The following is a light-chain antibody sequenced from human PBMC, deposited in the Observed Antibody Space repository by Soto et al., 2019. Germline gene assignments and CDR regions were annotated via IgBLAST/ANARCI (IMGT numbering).Light chain of an antibody. V-gene: IGLV4-69*01. CDR1: SGHRSYA. J-gene: IGLJ2*01. Sequence: QLVLTQSPSASASLGASVKLTCTLSSGHRSYAIAWHQQQPEKGPRYLMKVNSDGSHSKGDGIPDRFLGSSSGAERYLTISSLQSEDEADYYCQTWGTGIQVFGGGTKVTVL. CDR3: QTWGTGIQV. CDR2: VNSDGSH.